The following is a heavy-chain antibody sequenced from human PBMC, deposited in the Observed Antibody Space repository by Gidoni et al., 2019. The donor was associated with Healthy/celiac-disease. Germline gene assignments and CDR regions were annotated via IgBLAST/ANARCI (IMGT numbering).Heavy chain of an antibody. CDR2: IKQDGSEK. J-gene: IGHJ6*02. V-gene: IGHV3-7*03. Sequence: EVQLVESGGGSVQPGGSLRLSCAASGFTFSSYWMRWVRQAPGKGLEWVAKIKQDGSEKYYVDSVKGRFTISRDNAKNSLYLQMNSLRAEDTAVYYCARDRKWLAMDVWGQGTTVTVSS. D-gene: IGHD6-19*01. CDR1: GFTFSSYW. CDR3: ARDRKWLAMDV.